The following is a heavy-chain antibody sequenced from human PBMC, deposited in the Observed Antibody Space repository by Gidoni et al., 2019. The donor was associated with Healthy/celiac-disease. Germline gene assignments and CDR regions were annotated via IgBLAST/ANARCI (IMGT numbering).Heavy chain of an antibody. D-gene: IGHD2-15*01. J-gene: IGHJ4*02. V-gene: IGHV3-30-3*01. CDR2: ISYDGSNK. CDR1: GFTFSSYA. CDR3: ARDRGYCSGGSCYAEAYYFDY. Sequence: QVQLVESGGGVVQPGRSLRLSCSASGFTFSSYAMHWVRQAPGQGLEWVAVISYDGSNKYYADSVKGRFTISRDNSKNTLYLQMNSLRAEDTAVYYCARDRGYCSGGSCYAEAYYFDYWGQGTLVTVSS.